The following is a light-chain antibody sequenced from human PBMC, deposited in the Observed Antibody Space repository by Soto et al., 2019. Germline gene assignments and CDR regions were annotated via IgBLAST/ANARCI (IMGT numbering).Light chain of an antibody. CDR2: AAS. Sequence: AIQLTQSPSSLSASVGDRVTITCRASQDITSALAWYQQKPGKAPNLLIYAASSLKSGVPSRFSGSGYRTDFTLTISTLQSEAFAPYYCHHFNSYVITFGQGTLLEIK. CDR1: QDITSA. J-gene: IGKJ5*01. CDR3: HHFNSYVIT. V-gene: IGKV1-13*02.